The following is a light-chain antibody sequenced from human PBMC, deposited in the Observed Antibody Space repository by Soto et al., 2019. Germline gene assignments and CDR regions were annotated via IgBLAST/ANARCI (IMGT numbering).Light chain of an antibody. V-gene: IGKV3-20*01. CDR2: GAS. CDR1: QSVNSN. J-gene: IGKJ5*01. Sequence: PGERAILSCRASQSVNSNLAWYQQKPGQAPRLLIYGASTRATGIPDRFSGSGSGTDFTLTINRLEPEDFAVYYCQQYGSLPFTFGQGTRLEIK. CDR3: QQYGSLPFT.